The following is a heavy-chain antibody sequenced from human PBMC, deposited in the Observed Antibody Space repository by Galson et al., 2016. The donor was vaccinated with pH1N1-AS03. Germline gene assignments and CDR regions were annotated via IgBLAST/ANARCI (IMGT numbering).Heavy chain of an antibody. CDR1: GGSVSGYG. CDR2: VIHGGSI. Sequence: ETLSLTCAVYGGSVSGYGWSWIRQSPGKGLEWIGEVIHGGSIIYNPSLTSRVTISGDTSRNQFSLQLNSVTAADTAVYYCARGRVVVGVVGPGRVRDYFDPWGQGTLVTVSS. V-gene: IGHV4-34*01. CDR3: ARGRVVVGVVGPGRVRDYFDP. J-gene: IGHJ5*02. D-gene: IGHD2-2*01.